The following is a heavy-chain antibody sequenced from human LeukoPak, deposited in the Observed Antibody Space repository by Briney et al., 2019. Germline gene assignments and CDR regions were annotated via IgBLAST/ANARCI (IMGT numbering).Heavy chain of an antibody. CDR2: ISYSGST. CDR1: GGSISRSSYY. CDR3: ARHLGYCSSSSCYFGY. Sequence: PSETLSLTCTVSGGSISRSSYYWGWIRQPPGKGLERIGSISYSGSTYYTPSLKSRVTISVDTSKNQFSLKLSSVTAADTAVYYCARHLGYCSSSSCYFGYWGQGALVTVSS. V-gene: IGHV4-39*01. J-gene: IGHJ4*02. D-gene: IGHD2-2*01.